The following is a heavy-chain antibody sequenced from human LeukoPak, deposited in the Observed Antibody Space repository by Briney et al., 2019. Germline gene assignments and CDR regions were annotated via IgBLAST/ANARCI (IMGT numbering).Heavy chain of an antibody. Sequence: WIRQPPGKGLEWIGSIYQNGSTYYNPSLTSRVTISVDTSKNQFSLKLSSVTAADTAVYYCARLELWVDYWGQGTLVTVSS. V-gene: IGHV4-39*01. D-gene: IGHD5-18*01. CDR3: ARLELWVDY. CDR2: IYQNGST. J-gene: IGHJ4*02.